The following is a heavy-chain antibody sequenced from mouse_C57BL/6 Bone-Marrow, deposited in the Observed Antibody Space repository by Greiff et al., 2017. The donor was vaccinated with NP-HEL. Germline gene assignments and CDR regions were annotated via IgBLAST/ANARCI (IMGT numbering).Heavy chain of an antibody. D-gene: IGHD1-1*01. CDR1: GFNIKDYY. Sequence: VQLQQSGAELVRPGASVKLSCTASGFNIKDYYMHWVKQRPEQGLEWIGRIDPEDGDTEYAPKFQGKATMTADTSSNTAYLQLSSLTSEDTAVYYCTGYGSSWDAMDYWGQGTSVTVSS. CDR2: IDPEDGDT. J-gene: IGHJ4*01. CDR3: TGYGSSWDAMDY. V-gene: IGHV14-1*01.